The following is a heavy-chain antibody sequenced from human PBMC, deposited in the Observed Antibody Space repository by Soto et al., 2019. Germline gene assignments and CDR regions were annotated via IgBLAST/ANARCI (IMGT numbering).Heavy chain of an antibody. CDR1: GYIFINYG. J-gene: IGHJ5*02. CDR2: ISGYNGNT. CDR3: ARDEVPAANWLDR. V-gene: IGHV1-18*01. D-gene: IGHD2-2*01. Sequence: ASVKVSCKASGYIFINYGITWVRQAPGQGLEWMGWISGYNGNTKYADRLQGRVTMTTDTSTTTAYMELRSLRSDDTAVYYCARDEVPAANWLDRWGQGNLVTVSS.